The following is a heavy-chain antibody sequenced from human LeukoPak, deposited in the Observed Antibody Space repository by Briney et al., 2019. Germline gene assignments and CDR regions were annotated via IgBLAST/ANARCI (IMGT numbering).Heavy chain of an antibody. Sequence: SETLSLTCTVSGYSISSGYYWGWIRQPPGKGLEWIGSIYHSGSTYYNPSLKSRVTMSVDTSKNQFSLKLSSVTAADTAVYYCARDLEYYYGSGSYYYYYGMDVWGQGTTVTVSS. V-gene: IGHV4-38-2*02. CDR2: IYHSGST. D-gene: IGHD3-10*01. CDR1: GYSISSGYY. J-gene: IGHJ6*02. CDR3: ARDLEYYYGSGSYYYYYGMDV.